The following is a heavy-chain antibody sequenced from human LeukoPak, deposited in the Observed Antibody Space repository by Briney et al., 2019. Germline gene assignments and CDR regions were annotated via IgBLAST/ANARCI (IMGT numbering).Heavy chain of an antibody. V-gene: IGHV4-59*01. D-gene: IGHD6-19*01. CDR3: ARGVSTLAVAGPFFDY. J-gene: IGHJ4*02. Sequence: SETLSLTCTVSGGSISSYYWSWIRQPPGRGLEWIGYIYYSGSTNYNPSLKSRVTISVDTSKNQFSLKLSSVTAADTAVYYCARGVSTLAVAGPFFDYWGQGTLVTVSS. CDR1: GGSISSYY. CDR2: IYYSGST.